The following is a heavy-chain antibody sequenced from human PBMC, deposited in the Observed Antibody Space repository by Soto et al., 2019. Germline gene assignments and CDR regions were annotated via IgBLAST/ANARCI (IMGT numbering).Heavy chain of an antibody. CDR2: IDPSDSYT. Sequence: PGESLKISCKGSGYSFTSYWIGWVRQMPGKGLEWMGRIDPSDSYTNYSPSFQGHVTISADKSISTAYLQWSSLKASDTAMYYCARRPRDSAFDRGSGPFDPWGQGTLVTVSS. V-gene: IGHV5-10-1*01. CDR1: GYSFTSYW. D-gene: IGHD3-10*01. J-gene: IGHJ5*02. CDR3: ARRPRDSAFDRGSGPFDP.